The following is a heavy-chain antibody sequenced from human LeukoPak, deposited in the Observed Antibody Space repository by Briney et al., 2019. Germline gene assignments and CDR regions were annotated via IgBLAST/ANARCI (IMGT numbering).Heavy chain of an antibody. CDR1: GYTFTSYG. CDR3: ARSDYYGSGSYYMSDY. CDR2: ISAYNGNT. V-gene: IGHV1-18*01. D-gene: IGHD3-10*01. J-gene: IGHJ4*02. Sequence: GASVKVSCKASGYTFTSYGISWVRQAPGQGLEWMGWISAYNGNTNYAQKLQGRVTMTTDTSTSTAYMELRSLRSDDTAVYYCARSDYYGSGSYYMSDYWGQGTLVTVSS.